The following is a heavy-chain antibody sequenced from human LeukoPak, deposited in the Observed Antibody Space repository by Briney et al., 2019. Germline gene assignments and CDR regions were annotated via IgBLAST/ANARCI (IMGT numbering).Heavy chain of an antibody. J-gene: IGHJ4*02. V-gene: IGHV3-23*01. Sequence: PGGSLRLSCAASGFTFSSYWMSWVRQAPGKGLEWVSGISGGGGSTYYADSVKGRFTISSDNSKNTLFLQMNSLRAEDTAVYYCAKDRRASSEAGSTFDYWGQGTLVTVSS. CDR2: ISGGGGST. CDR1: GFTFSSYW. D-gene: IGHD6-19*01. CDR3: AKDRRASSEAGSTFDY.